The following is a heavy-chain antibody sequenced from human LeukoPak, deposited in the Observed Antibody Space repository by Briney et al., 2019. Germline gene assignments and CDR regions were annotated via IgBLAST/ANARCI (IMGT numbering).Heavy chain of an antibody. CDR3: ARLGFYRFLEGLKNPFGAFDI. D-gene: IGHD3-3*01. Sequence: PSETLSLTCAVYRGPSSGYYWSWIRQPPGKGLEWIGDINHSGSTIYNPSLKSRVSISVDTSKNQFSLKLSSVTVADTAVYFCARLGFYRFLEGLKNPFGAFDIWSQGTLVTVSS. CDR1: RGPSSGYY. CDR2: INHSGST. V-gene: IGHV4-34*01. J-gene: IGHJ3*02.